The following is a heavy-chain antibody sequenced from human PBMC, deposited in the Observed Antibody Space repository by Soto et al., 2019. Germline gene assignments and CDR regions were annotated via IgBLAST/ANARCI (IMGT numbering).Heavy chain of an antibody. CDR2: IKQDGSEK. V-gene: IGHV3-7*01. Sequence: EVQLVESGGGLVQPGGSLRLSCAASGFTFSNFWMTWVRQAPGKGLECLANIKQDGSEKYYVDSMKGRFTVSRDNARNSLYLHMNGLRADDTAVYYCATGLNWEASWGQGTLVTVSS. CDR3: ATGLNWEAS. CDR1: GFTFSNFW. D-gene: IGHD7-27*01. J-gene: IGHJ5*02.